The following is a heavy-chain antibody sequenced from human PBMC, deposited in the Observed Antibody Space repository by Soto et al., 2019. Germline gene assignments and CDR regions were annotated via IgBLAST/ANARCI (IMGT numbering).Heavy chain of an antibody. J-gene: IGHJ6*03. D-gene: IGHD2-8*01. CDR3: ARVYPQNCTNGVCYKNYYYYMDV. CDR1: GGSISSYY. Sequence: SETLSLTCTVSGGSISSYYWSWIRQPPGKGLEWIGYIYYSGSTNYNPSLKSRVTISVDTSKNQFSLKLSSVTAADTAVYYCARVYPQNCTNGVCYKNYYYYMDVWGKGTTVTVSS. V-gene: IGHV4-59*01. CDR2: IYYSGST.